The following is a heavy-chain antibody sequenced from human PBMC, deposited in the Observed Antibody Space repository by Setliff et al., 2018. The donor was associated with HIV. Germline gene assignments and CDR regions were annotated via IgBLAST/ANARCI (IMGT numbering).Heavy chain of an antibody. J-gene: IGHJ5*02. Sequence: GESLKISCKASGYRFTSYWIAWVRQMLGKGLEWMGIIYPGDSDTRYSPSFQGQVTISVDKSLDSAYLQWNTLKASDTAMYYCARSNRGYDSRGFYRENWFDPWGQGTQVTVSS. CDR3: ARSNRGYDSRGFYRENWFDP. CDR2: IYPGDSDT. CDR1: GYRFTSYW. V-gene: IGHV5-51*01. D-gene: IGHD3-22*01.